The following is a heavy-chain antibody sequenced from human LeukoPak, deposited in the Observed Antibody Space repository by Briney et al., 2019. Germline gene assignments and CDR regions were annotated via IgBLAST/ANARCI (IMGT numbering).Heavy chain of an antibody. Sequence: PGGSLRLSCAASGFTVSSKYMSWARQAPGKGLEWVSIIYSDGRTNYADSVKGRFTISRDNSKNTLYLQMNSLRAEDTAVYYCARDRQEGYCSSASCYYYYGMDVWGQGTTVTVSS. CDR1: GFTVSSKY. V-gene: IGHV3-53*01. D-gene: IGHD2-2*01. CDR3: ARDRQEGYCSSASCYYYYGMDV. J-gene: IGHJ6*02. CDR2: IYSDGRT.